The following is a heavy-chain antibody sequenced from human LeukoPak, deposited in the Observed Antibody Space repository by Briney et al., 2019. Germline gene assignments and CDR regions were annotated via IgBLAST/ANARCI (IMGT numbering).Heavy chain of an antibody. CDR3: ARAYYYGSGSYAFDI. Sequence: PSETQSLTCAVYGGSFSGYYWSWIRQPPGKGLEWIGEINHSGSTNYNPSLKSRVTISVDTSKNQFSLKLSSVTAADTAVYYCARAYYYGSGSYAFDIWGQGTMVTVSS. CDR2: INHSGST. D-gene: IGHD3-10*01. CDR1: GGSFSGYY. V-gene: IGHV4-34*01. J-gene: IGHJ3*02.